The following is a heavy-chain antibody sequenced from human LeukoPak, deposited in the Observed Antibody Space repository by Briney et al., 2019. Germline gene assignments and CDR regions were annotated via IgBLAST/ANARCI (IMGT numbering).Heavy chain of an antibody. V-gene: IGHV4-59*08. J-gene: IGHJ6*03. D-gene: IGHD3-10*01. CDR3: ARLPPRYGSGSYRIYYYYMDV. Sequence: SETLSLTCTVSGGSISSYYWSWIRQPPRKGLEWIGYIYYSGSTNYNPSLKSRVTISVDTSKNQFSLKLSSVTAADTAVYYCARLPPRYGSGSYRIYYYYMDVWGKGTTVTVSS. CDR1: GGSISSYY. CDR2: IYYSGST.